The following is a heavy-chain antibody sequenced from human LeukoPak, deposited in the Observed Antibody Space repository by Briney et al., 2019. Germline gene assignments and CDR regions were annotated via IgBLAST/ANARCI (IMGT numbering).Heavy chain of an antibody. D-gene: IGHD5-12*01. CDR1: GFTFSGYW. Sequence: GGSLRLSCAASGFTFSGYWMHWVRQTPGKGLVWVSRINPDGSSTSYVDSVKGRFTVSRDNAKNTLYLQMNSLRAEDTAVYYCARDGRGGAFDIWGQGTMVTVSS. V-gene: IGHV3-74*01. CDR2: INPDGSST. CDR3: ARDGRGGAFDI. J-gene: IGHJ3*02.